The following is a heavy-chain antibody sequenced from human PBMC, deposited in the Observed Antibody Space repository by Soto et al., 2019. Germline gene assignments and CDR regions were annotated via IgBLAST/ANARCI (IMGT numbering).Heavy chain of an antibody. J-gene: IGHJ6*02. CDR3: ARFGVPAAIFGRNYYYGMDV. V-gene: IGHV1-18*01. CDR2: ISAYNGNT. Sequence: GASVKVSCKASGYTFTSYAMHWVRQAPGQRLEWMGWISAYNGNTNYAQKLQGRVTMTTDTSTSTAYMELRSLRSDDTAVYYCARFGVPAAIFGRNYYYGMDVWGQGTTVTVSS. CDR1: GYTFTSYA. D-gene: IGHD2-2*01.